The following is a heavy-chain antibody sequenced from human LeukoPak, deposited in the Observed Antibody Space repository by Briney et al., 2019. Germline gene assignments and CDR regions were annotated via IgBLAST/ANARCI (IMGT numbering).Heavy chain of an antibody. V-gene: IGHV3-23*01. CDR3: AKGTTDYGSGYGMDV. CDR2: ISGIATGGNT. CDR1: GFTFTDYA. Sequence: GGSLRLSCATSGFTFTDYAMNWVRQAPGKGLEWVSAISGIATGGNTYYSDSVKGQFTISRDNSKNMLYLEMNSLRAEDTAVYYCAKGTTDYGSGYGMDVWGKGTTVTVSS. D-gene: IGHD3-10*01. J-gene: IGHJ6*04.